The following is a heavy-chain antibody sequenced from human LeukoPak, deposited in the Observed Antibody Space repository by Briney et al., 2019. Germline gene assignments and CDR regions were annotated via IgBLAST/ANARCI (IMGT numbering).Heavy chain of an antibody. CDR2: INPDGSQK. D-gene: IGHD5-24*01. CDR1: GFTFSSSW. V-gene: IGHV3-7*01. CDR3: AAWTDRGYNF. J-gene: IGHJ4*02. Sequence: PGGSLRLSCAASGFTFSSSWMNWVRQAPGKGLEWVANINPDGSQKRFVDSVMGRFTMSRDNAKNSLYLQMNSLRVEGTAVFYCAAWTDRGYNFWGQGTLVTVSS.